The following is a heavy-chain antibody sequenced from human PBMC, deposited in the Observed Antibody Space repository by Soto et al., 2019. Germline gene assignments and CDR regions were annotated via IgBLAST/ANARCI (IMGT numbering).Heavy chain of an antibody. V-gene: IGHV4-31*03. CDR2: IYNSGNT. D-gene: IGHD3-16*01. CDR3: ARDRGGDFFDY. Sequence: QVQLQESGPGLVKPSQTLSLTCTVSGGSISSGGYYWRWIRQHPGKGLEWIGYIYNSGNTCYNPSLKSRVTISVDTSKNQFSLNLTSVTAADTAMYYCARDRGGDFFDYWGRGTLVTVSS. J-gene: IGHJ4*02. CDR1: GGSISSGGYY.